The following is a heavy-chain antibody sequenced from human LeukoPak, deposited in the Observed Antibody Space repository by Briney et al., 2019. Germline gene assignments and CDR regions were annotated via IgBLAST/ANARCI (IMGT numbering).Heavy chain of an antibody. D-gene: IGHD3-3*01. CDR1: GFTFSSYW. Sequence: PGGSLRLSCAASGFTFSSYWMHWVRQAPGKGLVWVSRINSDGSSTSYADSVKGRFTISRGNAKNTLYLQMNSLRAEDTAVYYCARDIYDFWSGYPNWFDPWGQGTLVTVSS. J-gene: IGHJ5*02. CDR2: INSDGSST. V-gene: IGHV3-74*01. CDR3: ARDIYDFWSGYPNWFDP.